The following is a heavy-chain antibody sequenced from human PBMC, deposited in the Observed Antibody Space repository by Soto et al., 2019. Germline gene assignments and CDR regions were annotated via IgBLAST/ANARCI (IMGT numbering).Heavy chain of an antibody. V-gene: IGHV1-8*01. CDR1: GYTFTSYD. D-gene: IGHD4-17*01. Sequence: ASVTVSCQPSGYTFTSYDIHWVRQATGQGLEWMGWMNPNSGNTGYAQKFQGRVTMTRNTSISTAYMELSSLRSEDTAVYYCARVIYDYAADAFDIWGQGTMVTVSS. CDR2: MNPNSGNT. CDR3: ARVIYDYAADAFDI. J-gene: IGHJ3*02.